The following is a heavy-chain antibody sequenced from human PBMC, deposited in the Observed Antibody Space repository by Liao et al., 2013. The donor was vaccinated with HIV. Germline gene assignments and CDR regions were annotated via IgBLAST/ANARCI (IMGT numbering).Heavy chain of an antibody. CDR2: IYSSGST. CDR3: ARTDQYYDFWNGYENWFDP. J-gene: IGHJ5*02. D-gene: IGHD3-3*01. Sequence: QLQESGPGLVKPSQTLSLTCIVSGGSISSYYWSWIRQPAGKGLEWIGRIYSSGSTNYNPSLKSRVSMSVDTSRNQFSLKLSSVTAADTAVYYCARTDQYYDFWNGYENWFDPWGQGTLVTVSS. CDR1: GGSISSYY. V-gene: IGHV4-4*07.